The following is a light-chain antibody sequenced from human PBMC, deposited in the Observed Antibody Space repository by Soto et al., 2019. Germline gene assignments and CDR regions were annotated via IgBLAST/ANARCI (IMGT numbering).Light chain of an antibody. CDR2: GAS. Sequence: EVVMTQSPATLSMSPGERATLSCRASQSVGTNVAWFQQKPGQPPRLLMYGASTWASGIPVRFSGSGSGTDFTLTISSLQSEDFAIYYCQQYNTWTWTFSQGTKVDIK. CDR3: QQYNTWTWT. V-gene: IGKV3-15*01. CDR1: QSVGTN. J-gene: IGKJ1*01.